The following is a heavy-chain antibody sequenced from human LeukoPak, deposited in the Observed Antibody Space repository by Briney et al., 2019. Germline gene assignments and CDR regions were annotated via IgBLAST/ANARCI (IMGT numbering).Heavy chain of an antibody. CDR2: IYYSGST. V-gene: IGHV4-59*12. CDR1: GASISNYY. D-gene: IGHD3-3*01. CDR3: ARDRSAYYWFDP. Sequence: SETLSLTCTVSGASISNYYWSWIRQPPGKGLEWIGYIYYSGSTKYNPSLKSRVTISVDTSKNQFYMKLTSATAADTAVYYCARDRSAYYWFDPWGQGTLVTVSS. J-gene: IGHJ5*02.